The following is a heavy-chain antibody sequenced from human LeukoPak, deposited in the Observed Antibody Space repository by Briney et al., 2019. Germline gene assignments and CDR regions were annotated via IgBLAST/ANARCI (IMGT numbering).Heavy chain of an antibody. D-gene: IGHD3-3*01. V-gene: IGHV1-8*01. CDR3: ARRAYDFWSGSQIYGMDV. CDR1: GYTFTSYD. J-gene: IGHJ6*02. CDR2: MSPNSGNT. Sequence: ASVKVSCKASGYTFTSYDINWVRQATGQGLEWMGGMSPNSGNTGYAQKFQGRVTMTRNTSISTAYMELSSLRSEGTAVYYCARRAYDFWSGSQIYGMDVWGQGTTVTVSS.